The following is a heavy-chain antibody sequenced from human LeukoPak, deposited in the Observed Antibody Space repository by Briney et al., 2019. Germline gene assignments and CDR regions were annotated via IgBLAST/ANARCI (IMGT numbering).Heavy chain of an antibody. CDR2: VHHSGRT. Sequence: SETLSLTCTVSGVSVSGSHWWSWVRQTPTKGLEWIGEVHHSGRTNLHPSLESRVVISIDKSNNQVSLKLTSVTPADTAVYYCARGALDIAAAGPFDYWGQGTLVTVSS. D-gene: IGHD6-13*01. CDR3: ARGALDIAAAGPFDY. CDR1: GVSVSGSHW. V-gene: IGHV4-4*02. J-gene: IGHJ4*02.